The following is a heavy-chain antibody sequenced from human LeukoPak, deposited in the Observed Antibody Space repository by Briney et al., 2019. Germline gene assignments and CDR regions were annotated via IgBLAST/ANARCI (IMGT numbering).Heavy chain of an antibody. D-gene: IGHD4-17*01. CDR1: GGSISSYY. V-gene: IGHV4-59*01. CDR3: ARDTPYNYGDYSAGYYYYYMDV. Sequence: PSETLSLTCTVSGGSISSYYWSWIRQPPGKGLEWIGYIYYSGSTNYNPSLKSRVTISVDTSKNQFSLKLSSVTAADTAVYYCARDTPYNYGDYSAGYYYYYMDVWGKGTTVTVSS. J-gene: IGHJ6*03. CDR2: IYYSGST.